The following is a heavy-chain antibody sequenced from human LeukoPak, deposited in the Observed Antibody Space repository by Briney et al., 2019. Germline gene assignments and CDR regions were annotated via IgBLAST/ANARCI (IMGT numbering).Heavy chain of an antibody. V-gene: IGHV3-15*01. J-gene: IGHJ3*02. CDR1: GFTFSNAW. CDR2: IKSKTDGGTT. Sequence: GGSLRLSCAASGFTFSNAWMSWVRQAPGKGLEWVGRIKSKTDGGTTDYAAPVKGRFTISRDDSKNTLYLQMNSLKTEDTAVYYCTTEDIYGYDAFDIRGQGTMVTVSS. D-gene: IGHD4-17*01. CDR3: TTEDIYGYDAFDI.